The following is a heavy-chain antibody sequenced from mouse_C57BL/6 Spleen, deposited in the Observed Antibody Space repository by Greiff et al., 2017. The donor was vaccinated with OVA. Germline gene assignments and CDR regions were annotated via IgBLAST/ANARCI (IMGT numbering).Heavy chain of an antibody. CDR3: ARSLGYYGSREGYYFDY. CDR1: GYTFTDYY. J-gene: IGHJ2*01. D-gene: IGHD1-1*01. Sequence: EVQLQQSGPELVKPGASVKISCKASGYTFTDYYMNWVKQSHGKSLEWIGDINPNNGGTSYNQKFKGKATLTVDKSSSTAYMELRSLTSEDSAVYYCARSLGYYGSREGYYFDYWGQGTTLTVSS. V-gene: IGHV1-26*01. CDR2: INPNNGGT.